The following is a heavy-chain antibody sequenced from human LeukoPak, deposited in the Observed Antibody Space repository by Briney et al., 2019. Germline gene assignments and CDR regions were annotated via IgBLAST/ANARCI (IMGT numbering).Heavy chain of an antibody. V-gene: IGHV3-23*01. CDR2: ISGSGGST. CDR3: AKVGPSTVTRDY. CDR1: GFTFSSYA. J-gene: IGHJ4*02. D-gene: IGHD4-17*01. Sequence: GGSLRLSCAASGFTFSSYAMTWVRQAPGKGLEWVSGISGSGGSTYYADSVKGRFTISRDNSKNTLYLQMNCLRAEDTATYYCAKVGPSTVTRDYWGQGTLVTVSS.